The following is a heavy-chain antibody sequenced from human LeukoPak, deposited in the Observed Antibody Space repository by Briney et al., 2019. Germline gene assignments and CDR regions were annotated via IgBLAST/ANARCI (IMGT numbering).Heavy chain of an antibody. J-gene: IGHJ3*02. V-gene: IGHV1-2*02. D-gene: IGHD5-18*01. CDR2: INPNSGGT. CDR3: ANRGYSYDTDAFDI. Sequence: ASVKVSCKAFGYTFTGYYMHWVRQAPGQGLEWMGWINPNSGGTNYAQKFQGRVTMTRDTSISTAYMELSRLRSDDTAVYYCANRGYSYDTDAFDIWGQGTMDTVSS. CDR1: GYTFTGYY.